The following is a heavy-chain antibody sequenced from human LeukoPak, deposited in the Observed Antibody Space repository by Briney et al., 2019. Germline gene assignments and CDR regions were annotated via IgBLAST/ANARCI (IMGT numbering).Heavy chain of an antibody. J-gene: IGHJ6*02. CDR2: IYTSGST. Sequence: SETLSLTCTVSGGSISSYYWSWIRQPAGKGLEWIGRIYTSGSTNYNPSLKSRVTMSVDTSKNQFSLKLSSVTAADTAVYYCAREPTYYDFWSGYLYYGMDVWGQGTTVTVSS. V-gene: IGHV4-4*07. CDR1: GGSISSYY. D-gene: IGHD3-3*01. CDR3: AREPTYYDFWSGYLYYGMDV.